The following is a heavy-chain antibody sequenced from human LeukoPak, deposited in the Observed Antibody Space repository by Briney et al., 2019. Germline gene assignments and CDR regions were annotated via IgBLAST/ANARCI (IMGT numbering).Heavy chain of an antibody. CDR2: IKQDGSEK. CDR3: ARDSGGWYASYYFDY. Sequence: GGSLRLSCAASGFAFSSYWMSWVRQAPGKGPEWVANIKQDGSEKYYVDSVKGRFTISRDNAKNSLDLQMNSLRAEDTAVYYCARDSGGWYASYYFDYWGQGTLVTVSS. V-gene: IGHV3-7*03. J-gene: IGHJ4*02. D-gene: IGHD6-19*01. CDR1: GFAFSSYW.